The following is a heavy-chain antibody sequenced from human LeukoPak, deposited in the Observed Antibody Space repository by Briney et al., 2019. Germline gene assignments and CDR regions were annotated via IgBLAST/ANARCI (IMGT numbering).Heavy chain of an antibody. CDR2: ISSSSYYI. J-gene: IGHJ4*02. Sequence: TGGSLRLSCAASGFTFSSYTMNWVRQAPGKGLEWVSSISSSSYYIHYADSVKGRFAISRDNAKNSLYLQMNSLRAEDTAVYYCATSDFNILTGYNDYWGQGTLVTVSS. V-gene: IGHV3-21*01. CDR1: GFTFSSYT. CDR3: ATSDFNILTGYNDY. D-gene: IGHD3-9*01.